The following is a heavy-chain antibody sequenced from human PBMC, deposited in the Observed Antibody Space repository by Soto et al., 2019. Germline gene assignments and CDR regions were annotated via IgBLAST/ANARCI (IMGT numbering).Heavy chain of an antibody. CDR2: IWYDGSNK. V-gene: IGHV3-33*01. D-gene: IGHD6-13*01. Sequence: QVQLVESGGGVVQPGRSLRLSCAASGFTFSSYGMHWVRQAPGKGLEWVAVIWYDGSNKYYADSVKGRFTISRDNSKNTLYLQMNSLRAEDTAVYYCARETPPYSSRDGGDFDYWGQGTLVTVSS. CDR3: ARETPPYSSRDGGDFDY. J-gene: IGHJ4*02. CDR1: GFTFSSYG.